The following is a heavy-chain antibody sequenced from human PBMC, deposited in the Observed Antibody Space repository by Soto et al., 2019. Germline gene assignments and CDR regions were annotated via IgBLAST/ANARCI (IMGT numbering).Heavy chain of an antibody. D-gene: IGHD3-22*01. J-gene: IGHJ4*02. CDR3: ARDSIYDSSGYYFDY. V-gene: IGHV1-46*01. CDR2: INPGGGST. CDR1: GYTFTSYY. Sequence: ASVKVSCKASGYTFTSYYMHWVRQAPGQGLEWMGIINPGGGSTSYAQKFQGRVTMTRDTSTSTVYMELSSLRSEDTAVYYCARDSIYDSSGYYFDYWGQGTLVTVSS.